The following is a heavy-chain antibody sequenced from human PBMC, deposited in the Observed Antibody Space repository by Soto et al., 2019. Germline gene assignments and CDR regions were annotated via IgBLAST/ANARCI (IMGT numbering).Heavy chain of an antibody. CDR1: SGSVNSGFYY. CDR2: IYSRGST. V-gene: IGHV4-61*01. J-gene: IGHJ4*02. D-gene: IGHD3-22*01. CDR3: ARGAYYYDSTGYALFDY. Sequence: QVQLQESGPGLVKPSETLSLTCTVSSGSVNSGFYYWSWIRQSPGKGLEWIGYIYSRGSTNYNPSLKSRVTISLDTSTNQFSLNLSSVTAADTAVYYCARGAYYYDSTGYALFDYWGQGTLVTVSS.